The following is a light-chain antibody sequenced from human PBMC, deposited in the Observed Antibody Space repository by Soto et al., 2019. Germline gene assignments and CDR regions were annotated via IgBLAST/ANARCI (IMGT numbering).Light chain of an antibody. V-gene: IGKV3-20*01. J-gene: IGKJ2*01. CDR2: AAA. Sequence: EIVLTQSPGTLSLSPGDRVTLSCRASQSVSSTYFAWYQRRPGQTLRLLIYAAAKRATGIPDRFSGSGSGTDFTLTISRLEPDDFAVYFCQQYGSTPPTFGQGTKLEIK. CDR1: QSVSSTY. CDR3: QQYGSTPPT.